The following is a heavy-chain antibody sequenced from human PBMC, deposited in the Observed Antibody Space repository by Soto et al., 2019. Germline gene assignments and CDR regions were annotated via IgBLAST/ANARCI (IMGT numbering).Heavy chain of an antibody. J-gene: IGHJ4*02. CDR2: ISSSTTTI. V-gene: IGHV3-48*01. CDR3: ARAGARPGGGSDY. Sequence: EVQLVASGGALVQPGGSLRLSCAASGFTFSIYSMNWVRQAPGKGLEWISYISSSTTTIYYADSVRGRFTTSRDSAKLYLQMNSLRAEDTAVYYCARAGARPGGGSDYWGQGTLVTVSS. D-gene: IGHD1-26*01. CDR1: GFTFSIYS.